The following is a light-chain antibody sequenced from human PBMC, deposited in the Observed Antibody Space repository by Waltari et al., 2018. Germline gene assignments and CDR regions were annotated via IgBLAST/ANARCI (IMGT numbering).Light chain of an antibody. CDR1: SSYVGGYNY. CDR2: EVS. V-gene: IGLV2-8*01. CDR3: SSYAGSNNLGV. Sequence: QSALTQPPSASGSPGPSVTIPCTGTSSYVGGYNYVSWYQQHPGKAPKLMIYEVSKRPSGVPDRFSGSKSGNTASLTVSGLQAEDEADYYCSSYAGSNNLGVFGTGTKVTVL. J-gene: IGLJ1*01.